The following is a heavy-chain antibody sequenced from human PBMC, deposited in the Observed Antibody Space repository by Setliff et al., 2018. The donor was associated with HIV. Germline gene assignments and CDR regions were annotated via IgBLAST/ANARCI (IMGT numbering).Heavy chain of an antibody. CDR3: ARGELGYCSITSCYAGWFDP. CDR1: GYTFTGYF. D-gene: IGHD2-2*01. CDR2: INPDSGDT. V-gene: IGHV1-2*02. Sequence: ASVKVSCKTSGYTFTGYFMHWVRQAPRQGLEWMGWINPDSGDTNYAQKFQGRLTMTRDTSINTAYMELSRLRSDDTAVYYCARGELGYCSITSCYAGWFDPWGLGTLVTVSS. J-gene: IGHJ5*02.